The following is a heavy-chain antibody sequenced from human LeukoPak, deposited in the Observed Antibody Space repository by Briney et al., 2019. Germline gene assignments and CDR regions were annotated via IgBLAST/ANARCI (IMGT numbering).Heavy chain of an antibody. CDR1: GGSISSGSYY. CDR3: ARDSPVAGTVDY. CDR2: IYTSGSA. V-gene: IGHV4-61*02. D-gene: IGHD6-19*01. J-gene: IGHJ4*02. Sequence: SETLSLTCTVSGGSISSGSYYWSWIRQPAGKGLEWIGRIYTSGSANYNPSLKSRVTMSVDTSKNQFSLKLSSVTAADTAVYYCARDSPVAGTVDYWGQGTLVTVSS.